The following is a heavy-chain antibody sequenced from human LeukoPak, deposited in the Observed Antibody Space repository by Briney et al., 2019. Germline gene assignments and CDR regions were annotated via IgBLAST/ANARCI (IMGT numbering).Heavy chain of an antibody. Sequence: GGSLRLSCAASGFTFSNYAMHWVRQAPGKGLEWVAVISYDGSNKYYADSVKGRFTISRDNSKNTLYLQMNSLRAEDTAVYYCARDQTPFWSGYQAWFDPWGQGTLVTVSS. J-gene: IGHJ5*02. CDR2: ISYDGSNK. CDR1: GFTFSNYA. D-gene: IGHD3-3*01. CDR3: ARDQTPFWSGYQAWFDP. V-gene: IGHV3-30*01.